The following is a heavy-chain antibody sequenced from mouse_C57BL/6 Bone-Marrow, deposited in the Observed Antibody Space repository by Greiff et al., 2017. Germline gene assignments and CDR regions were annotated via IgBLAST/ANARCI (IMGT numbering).Heavy chain of an antibody. V-gene: IGHV14-4*01. CDR1: GFNIKDDY. Sequence: EVQLQESGAELVRPGASVKLSCTASGFNIKDDYMHWVKQRPEQGLEWIGWIDPENGDTEYASKFQGKATITADTSSNTAYLQLSSLTSEDTAVYYCTTDYGYFDYWGQGTTLTVSS. CDR2: IDPENGDT. J-gene: IGHJ2*01. CDR3: TTDYGYFDY. D-gene: IGHD1-1*02.